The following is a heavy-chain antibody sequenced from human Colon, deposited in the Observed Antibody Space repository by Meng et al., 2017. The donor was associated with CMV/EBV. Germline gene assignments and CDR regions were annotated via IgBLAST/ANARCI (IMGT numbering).Heavy chain of an antibody. CDR2: ISSGSSDI. CDR1: GFTFSTYN. V-gene: IGHV3-21*01. D-gene: IGHD5-18*01. Sequence: GESLKISCAASGFTFSTYNMNWVRQAPGKGLEWVSSISSGSSDIYYADSVKGRFTISRDNAKNSLYLQMNSLRGDDTAVYYCASYTWTQLCIWGQGTRVTVSS. CDR3: ASYTWTQLCI. J-gene: IGHJ4*02.